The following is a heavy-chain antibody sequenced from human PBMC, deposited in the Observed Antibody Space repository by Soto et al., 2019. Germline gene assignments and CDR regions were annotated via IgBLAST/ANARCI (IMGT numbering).Heavy chain of an antibody. V-gene: IGHV1-18*01. CDR1: GYGFTTYG. CDR3: ARWRYGDY. D-gene: IGHD2-21*01. Sequence: QVHLVQSGAEVKKHGASVKVSCKGSGYGFTTYGITCVRQAPGQGLKWMAWISAHNGNTNYAQKIQGRVTVARDTSTSPAYMELSGLRSDDPAVYYCARWRYGDYWCQGARVTVSS. J-gene: IGHJ4*02. CDR2: ISAHNGNT.